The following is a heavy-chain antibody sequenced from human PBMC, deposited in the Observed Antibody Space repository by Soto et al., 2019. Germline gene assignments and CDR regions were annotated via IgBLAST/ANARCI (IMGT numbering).Heavy chain of an antibody. V-gene: IGHV4-39*01. CDR3: ARRLVAAAGTSWDY. J-gene: IGHJ4*02. D-gene: IGHD6-13*01. CDR1: GGSISSSSYY. Sequence: SETLSLTCTVSGGSISSSSYYWGWIRQPPGKGLEWIGSIYYSGSTYYNPSLKSRVTISVDTSKNQFSLKLSSVTAADTAVYYCARRLVAAAGTSWDYWGQGTLVTVSS. CDR2: IYYSGST.